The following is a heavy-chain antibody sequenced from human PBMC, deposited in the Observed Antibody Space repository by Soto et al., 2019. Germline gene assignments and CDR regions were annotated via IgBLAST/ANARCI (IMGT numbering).Heavy chain of an antibody. Sequence: SETLSLTCTVSGGSISSGGYYWSWIRQHPGKGLEWIGYIYYSGSTYYNPSLKSRVTISVDTSKNQFSLKLRSVTAADTAVYYCARVIAAAASKAFDIWGQGTMVTVSS. CDR2: IYYSGST. J-gene: IGHJ3*02. V-gene: IGHV4-31*03. CDR3: ARVIAAAASKAFDI. D-gene: IGHD6-13*01. CDR1: GGSISSGGYY.